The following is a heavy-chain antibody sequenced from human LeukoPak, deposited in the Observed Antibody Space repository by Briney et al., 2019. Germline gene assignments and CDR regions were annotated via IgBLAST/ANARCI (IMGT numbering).Heavy chain of an antibody. CDR2: IASDGSST. Sequence: GGPLRLSCAPSGYPFRSYGLNGAPQPPGRGLVWVSRIASDGSSTTYADSVKGRFSISRDNAKNTLYLQMNSLRVEDTAVYYCARGRPHGNDYWGQGTLVTLSS. CDR1: GYPFRSYG. J-gene: IGHJ4*02. V-gene: IGHV3-74*01. D-gene: IGHD4-23*01. CDR3: ARGRPHGNDY.